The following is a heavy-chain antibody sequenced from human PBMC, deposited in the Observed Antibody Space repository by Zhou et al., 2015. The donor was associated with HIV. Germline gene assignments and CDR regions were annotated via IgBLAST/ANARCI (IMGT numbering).Heavy chain of an antibody. D-gene: IGHD3-3*01. CDR1: GGTFSSYA. Sequence: QVQLVQSGAEVKKPGSSVKVSCKASGGTFSSYAISWVRQAPGQGLEWMGGIIPIFGTANYAQKFQGRVTITADESTSTAYMELSSLRSEDTAVYYCARVGYYDFWSGYYTGNQYYYYMDVWGKGTTVTVSS. CDR2: IIPIFGTA. J-gene: IGHJ6*03. CDR3: ARVGYYDFWSGYYTGNQYYYYMDV. V-gene: IGHV1-69*01.